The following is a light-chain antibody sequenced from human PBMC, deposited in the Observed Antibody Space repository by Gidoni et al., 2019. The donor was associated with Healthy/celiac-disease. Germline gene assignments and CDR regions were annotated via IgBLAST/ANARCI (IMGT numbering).Light chain of an antibody. J-gene: IGKJ2*01. V-gene: IGKV3-20*01. CDR2: GAS. CDR3: QQYGSF. CDR1: QSVSSSY. Sequence: EIVLTQSPGTLSLSPGERATLSCRASQSVSSSYLAWYQQKPGQAPRLLIYGASSRATGIPHRFSGSGSGTDFTLTISRLEPEDFAVYYCQQYGSFFGQGTKLEIK.